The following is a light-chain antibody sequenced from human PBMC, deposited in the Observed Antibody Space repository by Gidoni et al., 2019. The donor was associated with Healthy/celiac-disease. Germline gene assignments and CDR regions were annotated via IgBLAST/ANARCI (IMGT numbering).Light chain of an antibody. CDR1: QSISSY. CDR2: AAS. V-gene: IGKV1-39*01. CDR3: QQSYSTPQFT. J-gene: IGKJ3*01. Sequence: DIQMTQSPSSLSASVGDRVTITCRASQSISSYLNWYQQKPGKAPKLLIYAASSLASGVPSRFSGSGSGTDFTLTISSLQPEDFATYYCQQSYSTPQFTFGPGTKVDIK.